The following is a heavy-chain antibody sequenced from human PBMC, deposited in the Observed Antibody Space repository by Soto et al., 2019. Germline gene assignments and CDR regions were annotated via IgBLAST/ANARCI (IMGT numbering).Heavy chain of an antibody. V-gene: IGHV4-34*01. CDR3: ARGPPYDCIWGSYRYPRFRDYYMDV. CDR2: INHSGST. CDR1: GGSFSGYY. J-gene: IGHJ6*03. D-gene: IGHD3-16*02. Sequence: QVQLQQWGAGLLKPSETLSLTCAVYGGSFSGYYWSWIRQPPGKGLEWIGEINHSGSTNYNPSLKSRVTISVDTSKNQFSLKLSSVTAADTAVYYCARGPPYDCIWGSYRYPRFRDYYMDVWGKGTTVTVSS.